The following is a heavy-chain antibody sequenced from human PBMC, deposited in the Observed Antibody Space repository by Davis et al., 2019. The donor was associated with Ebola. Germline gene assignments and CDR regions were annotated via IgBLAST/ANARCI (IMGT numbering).Heavy chain of an antibody. CDR3: AREMRGTADSH. CDR1: RFTFSTYG. Sequence: PGGSLRLSCAASRFTFSTYGMHWVRQAPGKGLEWVAVISYDGNNEDYADSVKGRFTISRDNAKNSLYLQMNSLRVEETAMYYCAREMRGTADSHWGQGTLVTVSS. V-gene: IGHV3-30-3*01. D-gene: IGHD1/OR15-1a*01. CDR2: ISYDGNNE. J-gene: IGHJ4*02.